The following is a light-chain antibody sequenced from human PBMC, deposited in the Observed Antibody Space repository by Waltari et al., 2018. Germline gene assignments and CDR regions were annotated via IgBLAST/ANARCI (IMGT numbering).Light chain of an antibody. V-gene: IGLV2-23*02. CDR1: TSDIGTYDV. CDR2: EVS. Sequence: QSALTQPASVSGSPGQSITISCTGTTSDIGTYDVVSWFQQRPGKAPQLLISEVSKRPSQISQRFSGSKSGSTASLTISGLQPEDEADYYCCSYAGRGTYVFGSGTKVTVL. CDR3: CSYAGRGTYV. J-gene: IGLJ1*01.